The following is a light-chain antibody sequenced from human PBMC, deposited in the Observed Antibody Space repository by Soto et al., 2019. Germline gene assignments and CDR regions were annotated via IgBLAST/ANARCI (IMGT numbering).Light chain of an antibody. Sequence: QSVLTQPPSASWTPGQRVTISCSGSVSSIGTNTVNWYRQLPGTAPKLLIYCNNQRPSGVPDRFSGSKSGTSASLGISGLQSEDEADYYCAAWDGSLNNVLFGGGTKLTVL. J-gene: IGLJ2*01. CDR3: AAWDGSLNNVL. CDR1: VSSIGTNT. CDR2: CNN. V-gene: IGLV1-44*01.